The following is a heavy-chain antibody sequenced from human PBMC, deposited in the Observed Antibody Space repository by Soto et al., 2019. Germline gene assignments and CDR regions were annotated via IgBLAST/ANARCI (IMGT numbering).Heavy chain of an antibody. CDR3: ARLSLHCSGGSGHYYYYGMDG. V-gene: IGHV4-39*01. J-gene: IGHJ6*02. Sequence: SVTLCRTCTVSGSPISSSSCCWGWISHTPGTGLECIESMYYRGSTYYNPSLKSRVTISVAPSKNQFSPKLSSVTAADTAVYYCARLSLHCSGGSGHYYYYGMDGWGQGTTVT. CDR2: MYYRGST. D-gene: IGHD2-15*01. CDR1: GSPISSSSCC.